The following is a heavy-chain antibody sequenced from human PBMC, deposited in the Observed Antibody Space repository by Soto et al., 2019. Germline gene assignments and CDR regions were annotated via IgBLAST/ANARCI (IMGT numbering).Heavy chain of an antibody. CDR3: ARLGGDRRNHYYYGMDV. CDR1: GYTFTGYY. J-gene: IGHJ6*02. D-gene: IGHD3-16*01. V-gene: IGHV1-2*04. CDR2: INPNSGGT. Sequence: QVQLVQSGAEVKKPGASVKVSCKASGYTFTGYYMHWVRQAPGQGLEWMGWINPNSGGTTYAQKFQGWVAMTRDTSISTAYMELSRLRADDTAVYYCARLGGDRRNHYYYGMDVWGQGTTVTVSS.